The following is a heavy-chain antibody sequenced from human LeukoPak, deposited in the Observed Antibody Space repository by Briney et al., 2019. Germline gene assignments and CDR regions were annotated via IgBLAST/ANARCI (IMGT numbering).Heavy chain of an antibody. CDR1: GYTFISNA. CDR3: ARGGYSGYAFHDY. D-gene: IGHD5-12*01. CDR2: INTNTGNP. J-gene: IGHJ4*02. Sequence: ASVKVSCKASGYTFISNAMNWVRQAPGQGLEWMGWINTNTGNPTYAQGFTGRFVFSLDTSVSTAYLQISSLKAEDTAVYYCARGGYSGYAFHDYWGQGTLVTVSS. V-gene: IGHV7-4-1*02.